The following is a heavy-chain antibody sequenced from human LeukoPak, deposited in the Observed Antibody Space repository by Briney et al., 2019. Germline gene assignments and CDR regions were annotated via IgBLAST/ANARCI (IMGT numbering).Heavy chain of an antibody. J-gene: IGHJ3*02. D-gene: IGHD4-23*01. CDR3: ARDLGGGNDAFDI. CDR2: TYYSGST. V-gene: IGHV4-31*03. CDR1: GGSISSGGYY. Sequence: PSETLSLTCTVSGGSISSGGYYWSWIRQHPGKGLEWIGYTYYSGSTYYNPSLKSRVTISVDTSKNQFSLKLSSVTAADTAVYYCARDLGGGNDAFDIWGQGTMVTVSS.